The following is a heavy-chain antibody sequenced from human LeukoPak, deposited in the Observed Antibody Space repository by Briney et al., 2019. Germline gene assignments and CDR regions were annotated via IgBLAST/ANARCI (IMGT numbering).Heavy chain of an antibody. CDR3: ARDLEQQLSSYYHGVDV. V-gene: IGHV1-46*04. J-gene: IGHJ6*02. CDR1: GYTFTGYY. D-gene: IGHD6-13*01. CDR2: INPSGGST. Sequence: GASVKVCCTASGYTFTGYYIHWVRQAPGQGLEWMGVINPSGGSTSYPQKLQGRVTMTRDTSTSTVYMELSSLTSEDTAVYYCARDLEQQLSSYYHGVDVWGQGTTVTVPS.